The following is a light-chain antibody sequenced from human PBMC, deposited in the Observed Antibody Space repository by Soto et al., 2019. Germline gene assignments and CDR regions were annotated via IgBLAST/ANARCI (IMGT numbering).Light chain of an antibody. CDR1: QFVSSR. J-gene: IGKJ1*01. V-gene: IGKV3-15*01. Sequence: VVTQSPSTLSASPGERVTLSCRASQFVSSRLAWYQRRPGQVPRLLSYDTSTRAPGISARFSGSGSGTEFTLTISSLPSEDSAVYYCQEYIQWSPGMFGPGTTVDIK. CDR2: DTS. CDR3: QEYIQWSPGM.